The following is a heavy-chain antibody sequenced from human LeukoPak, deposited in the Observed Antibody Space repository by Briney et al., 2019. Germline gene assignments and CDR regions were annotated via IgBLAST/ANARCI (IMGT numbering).Heavy chain of an antibody. CDR1: GYTFTSYG. CDR2: ISAYNGNT. Sequence: ASVKVSCKAPGYTFTSYGISWVRQAPGQGLEWMGWISAYNGNTNYAQKLQGRVTMTTDTSTSTAYMELRSLRSDDTAVYYCARARLGDGYFDYWGQGTLVTVSS. J-gene: IGHJ4*02. V-gene: IGHV1-18*04. D-gene: IGHD3-10*01. CDR3: ARARLGDGYFDY.